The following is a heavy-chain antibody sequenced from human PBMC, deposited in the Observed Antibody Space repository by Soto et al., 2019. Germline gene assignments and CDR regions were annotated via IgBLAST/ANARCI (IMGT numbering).Heavy chain of an antibody. CDR2: ISGSGGST. Sequence: EVQLLESGGGLVQPGGSLRLSCAASGFTFSSYAMSWVRQAPGKGLEWVSGISGSGGSTYYADSVKGRFTISRDNSKNQLYLQMDIVRAEDTGGDYCAKRYLSVVVGALLDCWGQGTLVTVSS. J-gene: IGHJ4*02. V-gene: IGHV3-23*01. CDR3: AKRYLSVVVGALLDC. D-gene: IGHD2-15*01. CDR1: GFTFSSYA.